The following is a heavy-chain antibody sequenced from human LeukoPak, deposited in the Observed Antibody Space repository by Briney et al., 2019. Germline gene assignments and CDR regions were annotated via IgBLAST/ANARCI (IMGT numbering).Heavy chain of an antibody. D-gene: IGHD3-22*01. Sequence: PGGSLRLSCAASGFTLSNHWMHWVRQAPGKGLVWVSRISGDEIWTSYADSVKGRFIISRDNAKDTLYLQMNSLRTEDTAVYYCAREYNSGPKQTDAFDIWGQGIMVTVSS. CDR3: AREYNSGPKQTDAFDI. CDR1: GFTLSNHW. CDR2: ISGDEIWT. J-gene: IGHJ3*02. V-gene: IGHV3-74*01.